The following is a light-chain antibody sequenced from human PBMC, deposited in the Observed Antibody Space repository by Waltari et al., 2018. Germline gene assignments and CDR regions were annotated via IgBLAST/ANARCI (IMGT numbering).Light chain of an antibody. CDR1: KLGHKF. CDR3: QAWDSSSDSYV. CDR2: QDK. V-gene: IGLV3-1*01. Sequence: SYELTQPPSVSVSAGQTASITCSGDKLGHKFVCWFQQRPGQSPVLVIYQDKKRPSGIPELCSGSNSGNTATLTISGTQPLDEADYYCQAWDSSSDSYVFGSGTKVTV. J-gene: IGLJ1*01.